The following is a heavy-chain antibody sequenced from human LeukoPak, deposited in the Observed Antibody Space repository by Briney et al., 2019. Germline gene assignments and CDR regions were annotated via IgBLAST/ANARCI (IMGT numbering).Heavy chain of an antibody. CDR3: ARFGYDILAGYHYYYGMDV. Sequence: ASVKVSCKASGYTFTSYAMNWVRQAPGQGLEWMGWINTNTGNPTYAQGFTGRFVFSLDTSVSTAYLQISSLKAEDTAVYYCARFGYDILAGYHYYYGMDVWGQGTTVTVSS. D-gene: IGHD3-9*01. V-gene: IGHV7-4-1*02. J-gene: IGHJ6*02. CDR1: GYTFTSYA. CDR2: INTNTGNP.